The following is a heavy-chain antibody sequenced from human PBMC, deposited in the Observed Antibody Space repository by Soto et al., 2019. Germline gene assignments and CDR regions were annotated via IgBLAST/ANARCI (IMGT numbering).Heavy chain of an antibody. V-gene: IGHV2-5*02. J-gene: IGHJ4*02. CDR1: GFSLSNRGVG. Sequence: QITLKESGPTLVKPTQTLTLTCTFSGFSLSNRGVGVGWIRQPPGKALEWLAFIYWDDDKRYSPSLWSRLTIAQDISNNPVVLMLTTMDPVDTATYSGVHPPPYSSSQIAYWGEGTLVTVSS. CDR3: VHPPPYSSSQIAY. D-gene: IGHD6-6*01. CDR2: IYWDDDK.